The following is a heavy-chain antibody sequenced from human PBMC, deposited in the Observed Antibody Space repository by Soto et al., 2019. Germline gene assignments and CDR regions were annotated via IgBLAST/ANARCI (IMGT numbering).Heavy chain of an antibody. V-gene: IGHV1-69*02. J-gene: IGHJ5*02. CDR3: SRGGCAAKNWFDP. D-gene: IGHD6-19*01. CDR2: IIPILGIA. CDR1: GGTFSSYT. Sequence: QVQLVQSGAEVKKPGSSVKVSCKASGGTFSSYTISWVRQATGQGLEWMGRIIPILGIANYAQKFQGRVTITANKSTSTDYMERSSLEYEDTAVYYCSRGGCAAKNWFDPRGQGTLVTVAS.